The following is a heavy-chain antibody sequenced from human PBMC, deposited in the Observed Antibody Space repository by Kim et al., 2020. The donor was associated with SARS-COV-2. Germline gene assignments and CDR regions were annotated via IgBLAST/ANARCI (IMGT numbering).Heavy chain of an antibody. CDR3: AKHLGAAAGTVN. CDR2: TSGSAVST. Sequence: GGSLRLSCAASGFPFNSYVMSWVRQAPGKGLEWVSATSGSAVSTYYADSVKGRFTISRENSKNTLYLQMNSLRVEDMAVYYCAKHLGAAAGTVNWGRGTMVTVSS. V-gene: IGHV3-23*01. D-gene: IGHD6-13*01. J-gene: IGHJ3*01. CDR1: GFPFNSYV.